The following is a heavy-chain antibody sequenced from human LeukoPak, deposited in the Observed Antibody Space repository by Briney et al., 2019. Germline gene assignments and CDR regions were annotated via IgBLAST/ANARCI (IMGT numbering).Heavy chain of an antibody. J-gene: IGHJ4*02. Sequence: GGSLRLSCAASGFTFSSHWMIWVRQAPGKGLEWVASIKQDGSEKYYVDSVRGRFTISRDNAKNSLYLQMNTLRAEDTAMYYCTRQLDDSYYYDSSAADYWGQGTLVTVSS. CDR3: TRQLDDSYYYDSSAADY. D-gene: IGHD3-22*01. CDR2: IKQDGSEK. V-gene: IGHV3-7*05. CDR1: GFTFSSHW.